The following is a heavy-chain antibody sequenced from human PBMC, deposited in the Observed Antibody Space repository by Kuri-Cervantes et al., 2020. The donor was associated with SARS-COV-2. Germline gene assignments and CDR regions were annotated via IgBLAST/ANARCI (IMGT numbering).Heavy chain of an antibody. CDR2: SDAGDT. V-gene: IGHV1-3*01. CDR1: GYTFSSNA. CDR3: ARGSWQDPLY. D-gene: IGHD2-15*01. Sequence: ASVKVSCKASGYTFSSNAIHWVRQAPGQRLEWMGWSDAGDTKYSQKFQGRFTMTWDTSASTAYMELSSLRSEDTAVYFCARGSWQDPLYWGQGTLVTVSS. J-gene: IGHJ4*02.